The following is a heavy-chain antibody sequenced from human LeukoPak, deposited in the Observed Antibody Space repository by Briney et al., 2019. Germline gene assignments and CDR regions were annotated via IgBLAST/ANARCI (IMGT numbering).Heavy chain of an antibody. V-gene: IGHV3-21*01. D-gene: IGHD6-19*01. CDR2: ISSSSSYI. Sequence: GGSLLLSCAASGFTFSSYSMNWVRQAPGKGLEWVSSISSSSSYIYYADSVKGRFTISRDNAKNSLYLQMNSLRVEDTAVYYCAPWLAGAFDIWGQGTMVTVSS. CDR1: GFTFSSYS. J-gene: IGHJ3*02. CDR3: APWLAGAFDI.